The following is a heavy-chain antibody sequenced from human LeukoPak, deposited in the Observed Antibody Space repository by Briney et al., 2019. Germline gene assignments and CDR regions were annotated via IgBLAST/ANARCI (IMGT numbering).Heavy chain of an antibody. CDR2: ISYDGSNK. D-gene: IGHD6-13*01. V-gene: IGHV3-30-3*01. CDR3: AREGVAAAGTVYFQH. J-gene: IGHJ1*01. Sequence: PGGSLRLSCAASEFTFSSYAMHWVRQAPGKGLEWVAVISYDGSNKYYADSVKGRFTISRDNSKNTLYLQMNSLRAEDTAVYYCAREGVAAAGTVYFQHWGQGTLVTVSS. CDR1: EFTFSSYA.